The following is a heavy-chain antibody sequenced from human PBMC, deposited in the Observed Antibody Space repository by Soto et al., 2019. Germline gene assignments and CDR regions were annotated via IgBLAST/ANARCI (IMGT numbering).Heavy chain of an antibody. CDR1: CGSISRYY. CDR2: IYYSGST. J-gene: IGHJ6*02. Sequence: SETLSLTCTFSCGSISRYYWRLIRHPPGNGLYFIGYIYYSGSTNYNPSLKSRVTISVDTSKNQFSLKLSSVTAADTAVYYCARGGAITRIAAAGTVYYYGMDVWGQGTTVTVSS. V-gene: IGHV4-59*01. CDR3: ARGGAITRIAAAGTVYYYGMDV. D-gene: IGHD6-13*01.